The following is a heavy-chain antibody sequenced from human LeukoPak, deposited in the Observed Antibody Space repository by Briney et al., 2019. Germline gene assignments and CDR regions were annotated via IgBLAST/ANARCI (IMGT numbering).Heavy chain of an antibody. J-gene: IGHJ3*02. V-gene: IGHV1-69*05. CDR1: GGTFSSYA. CDR2: IIPIFGTA. D-gene: IGHD6-13*01. Sequence: ASVKVSCKASGGTFSSYAISWVRQAPGQGLEWMGGIIPIFGTANYAQKFQGRVTITTDESTSTAYMELSSLRSEDTAVYYCASSAAVDAFDIWGQGTMVTVSS. CDR3: ASSAAVDAFDI.